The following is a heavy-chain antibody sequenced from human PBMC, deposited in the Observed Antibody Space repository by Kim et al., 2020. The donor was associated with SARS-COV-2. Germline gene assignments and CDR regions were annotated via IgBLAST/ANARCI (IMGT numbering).Heavy chain of an antibody. CDR3: ARNLGGSSSFDC. Sequence: GGSLRLSCAASGFTVSSNYMSWVRQAPGKGLEWVSVFYGGGSTYYADSVKGRFTISRDNSKNTLYLQMNSLRAEDTAVYYCARNLGGSSSFDCWGQGTLVTVSS. CDR1: GFTVSSNY. J-gene: IGHJ4*02. CDR2: FYGGGST. D-gene: IGHD6-6*01. V-gene: IGHV3-53*01.